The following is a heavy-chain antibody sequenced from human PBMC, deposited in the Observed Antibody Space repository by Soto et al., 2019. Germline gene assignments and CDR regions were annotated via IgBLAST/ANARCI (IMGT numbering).Heavy chain of an antibody. J-gene: IGHJ5*02. Sequence: VKVSCKASGGTFSSYAISWVRQAPGQGLEWMGGIIPIFGTANYAQKFQGRVTITADESTSTAYMELRSLRSDDTAVYYCARGGDSGSYYNWFDPWGQGTLVTVSS. V-gene: IGHV1-69*13. D-gene: IGHD1-26*01. CDR3: ARGGDSGSYYNWFDP. CDR2: IIPIFGTA. CDR1: GGTFSSYA.